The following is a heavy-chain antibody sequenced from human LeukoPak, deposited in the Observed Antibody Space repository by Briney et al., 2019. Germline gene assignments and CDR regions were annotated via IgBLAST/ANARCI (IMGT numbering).Heavy chain of an antibody. J-gene: IGHJ4*02. V-gene: IGHV3-33*06. D-gene: IGHD5/OR15-5a*01. CDR2: IWHDGSNK. CDR1: GFTFSSYG. CDR3: AKDSSSTLDY. Sequence: GRSLRLSCAASGFTFSSYGMHWVRQAPGKGLEWVAVIWHDGSNKYYADSVKGRFTISRDNSKNTLYLQMNSLRAEDTAVYYCAKDSSSTLDYWGQGTLVTVSS.